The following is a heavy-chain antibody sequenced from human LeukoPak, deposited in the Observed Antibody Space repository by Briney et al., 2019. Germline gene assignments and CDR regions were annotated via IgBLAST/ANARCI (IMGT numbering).Heavy chain of an antibody. V-gene: IGHV4-34*01. CDR2: INHSGST. J-gene: IGHJ4*02. CDR1: GGSFSGYY. CDR3: ARGGSGVRVTTERRVGRFPYFDY. Sequence: SETLSLTCADYGGSFSGYYWSWIRQPPGKGLEWVGEINHSGSTNYNTSLKSRVTISVDTSKNQFSLKLSSVTTADTAVYYCARGGSGVRVTTERRVGRFPYFDYWGQGTLVTVSS. D-gene: IGHD4-17*01.